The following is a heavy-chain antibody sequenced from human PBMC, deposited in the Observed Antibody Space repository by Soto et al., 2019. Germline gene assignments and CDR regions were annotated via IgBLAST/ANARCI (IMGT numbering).Heavy chain of an antibody. V-gene: IGHV1-18*01. D-gene: IGHD6-19*01. Sequence: QVQLVQSGAEVKKPGASVKVSCKASGYTFTSYGISWVRQAPGQGLEGMGWISAYNGNTNYARKLQGRVTMTTDKPTSTAYMGLRRLRSDDTAVYYCARDLAVGLVDYWGQGTLVTVSS. J-gene: IGHJ4*02. CDR3: ARDLAVGLVDY. CDR1: GYTFTSYG. CDR2: ISAYNGNT.